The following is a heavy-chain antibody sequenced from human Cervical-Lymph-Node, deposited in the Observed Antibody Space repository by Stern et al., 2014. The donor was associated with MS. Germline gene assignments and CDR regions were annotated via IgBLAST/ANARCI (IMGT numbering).Heavy chain of an antibody. J-gene: IGHJ4*02. Sequence: EVQLGESGAEVKKPGKSLKISCTLSGYSFTIYYIACMRQMPWKGLEWMGVIYAVTSDTSYSPSFPGQDTISADKSITTADLQWSRLRASDTAMYYCARHVQGFDYWGQGTLVTVSS. CDR2: IYAVTSDT. V-gene: IGHV5-51*01. CDR3: ARHVQGFDY. CDR1: GYSFTIYY.